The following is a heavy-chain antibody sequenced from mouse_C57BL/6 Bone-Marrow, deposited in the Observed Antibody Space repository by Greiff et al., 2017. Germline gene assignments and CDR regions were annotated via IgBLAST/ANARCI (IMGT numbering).Heavy chain of an antibody. CDR1: GYTFTDYY. CDR2: INPNNGGT. CDR3: ARQGYSDYYAMDY. Sequence: LVKPGASVKISCKASGYTFTDYYMNWVKQSHGKSLEWIGDINPNNGGTSYNQKFKGKATLTVDKSSSTAYMELRSLTSEDSAVYYCARQGYSDYYAMDYWGQGTSVTVSS. D-gene: IGHD2-3*01. V-gene: IGHV1-26*01. J-gene: IGHJ4*01.